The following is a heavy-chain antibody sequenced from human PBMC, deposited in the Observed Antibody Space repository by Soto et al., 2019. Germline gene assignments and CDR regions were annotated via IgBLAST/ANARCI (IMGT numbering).Heavy chain of an antibody. Sequence: GGSLRLSCTASGFTFSNYAMSWVRQTPGKGLEWVSAISGSGYNTYYADSVKGRFTISSNNSKNTLYLQMNSLRAEDTAVYYCAKSAVIGTAMAYGPARRGQGTLVTVSS. CDR3: AKSAVIGTAMAYGPAR. CDR1: GFTFSNYA. CDR2: ISGSGYNT. D-gene: IGHD5-18*01. J-gene: IGHJ4*02. V-gene: IGHV3-23*01.